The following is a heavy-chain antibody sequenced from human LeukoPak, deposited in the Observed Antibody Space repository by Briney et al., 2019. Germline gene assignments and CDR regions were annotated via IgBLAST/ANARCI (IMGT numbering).Heavy chain of an antibody. Sequence: GGSLRLSCAASGFTFSSYSMNWVRQAPGKGLEWVSSISSSSSYIYYADSVKGRFIISRDNAENSLYLQMNSLRAEDTAVYYCARYCSSTSCHHSYYYYMDVWGKGTTVTVSS. D-gene: IGHD2-2*01. CDR1: GFTFSSYS. V-gene: IGHV3-21*01. J-gene: IGHJ6*03. CDR3: ARYCSSTSCHHSYYYYMDV. CDR2: ISSSSSYI.